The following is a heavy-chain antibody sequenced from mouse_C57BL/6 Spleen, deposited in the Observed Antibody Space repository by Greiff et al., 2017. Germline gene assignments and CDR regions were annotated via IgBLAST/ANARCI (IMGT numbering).Heavy chain of an antibody. D-gene: IGHD2-4*01. CDR1: GYTFTSYW. CDR2: IHPNSGST. Sequence: QVQLQQPGAELVKPGASVKLSCKASGYTFTSYWMHWVKQRPGQGLEWIGMIHPNSGSTNYNEKFKSKATLTVDKSSSTAYMQLSSRTSEDSAVYYCASAIYYDYDEGFAYWGQGTLVTVSA. J-gene: IGHJ3*01. V-gene: IGHV1-64*01. CDR3: ASAIYYDYDEGFAY.